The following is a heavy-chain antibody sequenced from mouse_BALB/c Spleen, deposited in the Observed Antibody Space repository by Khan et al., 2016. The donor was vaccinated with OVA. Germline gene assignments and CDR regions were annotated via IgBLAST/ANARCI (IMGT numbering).Heavy chain of an antibody. CDR1: GYIFTSYW. D-gene: IGHD3-3*01. J-gene: IGHJ2*01. CDR2: IYPGTDNS. CDR3: AREEAVYHFDH. V-gene: IGHV1S132*01. Sequence: QVQLQQSGAELVRPGASVKLSCKTSGYIFTSYWIHWVKQRSGQGLEWIARIYPGTDNSYYNENFKDKATLTADKSSSTAYMQLSSLKSEDSDVYFCAREEAVYHFDHWGQGTTLTVSS.